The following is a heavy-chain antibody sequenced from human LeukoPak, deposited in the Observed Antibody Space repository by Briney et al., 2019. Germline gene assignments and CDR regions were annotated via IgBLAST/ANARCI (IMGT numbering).Heavy chain of an antibody. CDR2: ISSSGSTI. CDR1: GFTFSDYY. CDR3: ARVLRFYYYMDV. V-gene: IGHV3-11*01. D-gene: IGHD3-3*01. J-gene: IGHJ6*03. Sequence: PGGSLRLSCAASGFTFSDYYMSWIRQAPGKGLEWVSYISSSGSTIYYADSVEGRFTISRDNAKNSLYLQMNSLRAEDTAVYYCARVLRFYYYMDVWGKGTTVTVSS.